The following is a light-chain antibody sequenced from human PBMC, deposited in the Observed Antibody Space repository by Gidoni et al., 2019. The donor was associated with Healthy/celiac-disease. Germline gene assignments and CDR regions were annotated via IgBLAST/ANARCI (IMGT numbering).Light chain of an antibody. CDR1: QSVLYSSNNKNY. Sequence: DIVMTQSPDSLAVSLGERATINCKSSQSVLYSSNNKNYLAWYQQKPGQPPKMIIYWASTRESGVPDRFSVSGSGTDFTLTISSLQAEDVAVYYCQQYYSTLTFGGGTKVEIK. CDR2: WAS. J-gene: IGKJ4*01. V-gene: IGKV4-1*01. CDR3: QQYYSTLT.